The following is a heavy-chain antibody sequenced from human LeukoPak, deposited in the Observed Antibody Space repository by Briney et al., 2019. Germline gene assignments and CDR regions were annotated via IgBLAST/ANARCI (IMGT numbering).Heavy chain of an antibody. CDR3: ARGDIAVGGELDY. Sequence: GGSLRLSCAASGFTFNSYSMHWVRQAPGKGLEWVTVISYDGSNKYYADSVKGRFTISRDNSKNTLYLQMNSLRAEDTAVYYCARGDIAVGGELDYWGQGTLVTASS. CDR1: GFTFNSYS. D-gene: IGHD6-19*01. CDR2: ISYDGSNK. J-gene: IGHJ4*02. V-gene: IGHV3-30-3*01.